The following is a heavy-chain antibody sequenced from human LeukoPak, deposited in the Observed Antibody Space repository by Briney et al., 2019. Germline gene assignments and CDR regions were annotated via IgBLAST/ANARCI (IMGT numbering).Heavy chain of an antibody. D-gene: IGHD1-26*01. CDR1: GFTFNNAW. J-gene: IGHJ4*02. CDR2: IKSKTDGGTA. V-gene: IGHV3-15*01. Sequence: GGSLRLSCAASGFTFNNAWMSWVRQAPGKGLEWVGRIKSKTDGGTAEYAAPVKGRFTISRDDSKNTLYLQMNSLKTEDTAVYYCTTGVGPTRYFDYWGQGTLVTVSS. CDR3: TTGVGPTRYFDY.